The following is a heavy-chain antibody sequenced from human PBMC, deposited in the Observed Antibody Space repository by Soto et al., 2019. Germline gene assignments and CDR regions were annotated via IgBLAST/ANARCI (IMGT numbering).Heavy chain of an antibody. J-gene: IGHJ5*02. CDR1: GGTFSSYA. V-gene: IGHV1-69*13. CDR3: ASYCSGGSCYGNGTNWFDP. D-gene: IGHD2-15*01. CDR2: IIPIFGTA. Sequence: ASVKVSCKASGGTFSSYAISWVRQAPGQGLEWMGGIIPIFGTANYAQKFQGRVTITADESTSTAYMELSSLRSEDTAVYYCASYCSGGSCYGNGTNWFDPWGQGTLVTVSS.